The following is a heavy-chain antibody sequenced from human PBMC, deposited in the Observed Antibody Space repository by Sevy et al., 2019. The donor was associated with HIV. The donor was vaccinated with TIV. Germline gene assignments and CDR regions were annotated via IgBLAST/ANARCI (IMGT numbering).Heavy chain of an antibody. J-gene: IGHJ6*02. D-gene: IGHD3-3*01. V-gene: IGHV1-8*01. CDR3: ARGGNGDFWSYEYYYYGMDV. CDR1: GYTFTSYD. CDR2: MSPNTGAT. Sequence: ASVKVSCKAFGYTFTSYDINWVRQAPGQGLEWMGWMSPNTGATGFAQKFQGRVTLTRNNSITTAYMELSSLTYEDPAVYYCARGGNGDFWSYEYYYYGMDVWGQGTTVTVSS.